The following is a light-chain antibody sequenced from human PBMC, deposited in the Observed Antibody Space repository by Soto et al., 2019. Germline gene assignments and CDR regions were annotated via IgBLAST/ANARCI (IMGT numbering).Light chain of an antibody. V-gene: IGLV8-61*01. J-gene: IGLJ2*01. Sequence: QTVVTQEASLSVSPGGTVTLTCGLTSCSVSSRYYPSWYRQDPGQTPRTLIYSGDIRSSGVPDRFSGSILGSKAALIITGAQADDESVYYCVLYMKGDIRVFXGGTKVTVL. CDR3: VLYMKGDIRV. CDR1: SCSVSSRYY. CDR2: SGD.